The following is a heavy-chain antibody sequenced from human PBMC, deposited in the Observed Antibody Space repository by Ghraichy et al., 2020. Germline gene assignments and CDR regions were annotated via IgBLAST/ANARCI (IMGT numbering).Heavy chain of an antibody. CDR2: IYYSGST. Sequence: PSLTCTVSGGSISSGGYYWSWIRQHPGKGLEWIGYIYYSGSTYYNPSLKSRVTISVDTSKNQFSLKLSSVTAADTAVYYCARFKYYGSGSYYMGYGMDVWGQGTTVTVSS. J-gene: IGHJ6*02. V-gene: IGHV4-31*03. D-gene: IGHD3-10*01. CDR1: GGSISSGGYY. CDR3: ARFKYYGSGSYYMGYGMDV.